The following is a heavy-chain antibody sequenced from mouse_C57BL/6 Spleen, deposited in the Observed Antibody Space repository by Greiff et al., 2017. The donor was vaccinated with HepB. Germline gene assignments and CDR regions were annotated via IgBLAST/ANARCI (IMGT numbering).Heavy chain of an antibody. D-gene: IGHD1-1*01. CDR2: IRSKSSNYAT. CDR3: VREWFITTVVATGAIDY. Sequence: EVKLVESGGGLVQPKGSLKLSCAASGFTFNTYAMHWVRQAPGKGLEWVARIRSKSSNYATYYADSGKDRFTISRDYSQNMLYLQMNNLKTEDTAMYYWVREWFITTVVATGAIDYWGQGTSVTVSS. V-gene: IGHV10-3*01. J-gene: IGHJ4*01. CDR1: GFTFNTYA.